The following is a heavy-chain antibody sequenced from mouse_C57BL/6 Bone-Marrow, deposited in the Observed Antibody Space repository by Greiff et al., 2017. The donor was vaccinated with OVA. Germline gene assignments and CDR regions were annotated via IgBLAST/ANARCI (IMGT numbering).Heavy chain of an antibody. CDR2: ISSGGDYI. CDR1: GFTFSSYA. D-gene: IGHD2-4*01. J-gene: IGHJ1*03. Sequence: EVKLMESGEGLVKPGGSLKLSCAASGFTFSSYAMSWVRQTPEKRLEWVAYISSGGDYIYYADNVKGRFTISRDNARNILYLQMSNLKSEDTAMYYCTRALYDYDARYFDVWGTGTTVTVSS. V-gene: IGHV5-9-1*02. CDR3: TRALYDYDARYFDV.